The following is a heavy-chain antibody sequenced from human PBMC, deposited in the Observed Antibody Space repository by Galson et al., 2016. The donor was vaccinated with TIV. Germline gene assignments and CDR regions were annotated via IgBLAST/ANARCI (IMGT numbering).Heavy chain of an antibody. V-gene: IGHV1-18*01. Sequence: SVKVSCRAPGGTFTNYGITWVRQAPGQGLQWMGWISGHSGQRKFAEKFQGRVSITAHTSTSTAYMELRSLKADDTAVYYCARDDMDYDSSGYMDDWGQGTLVIVSS. CDR3: ARDDMDYDSSGYMDD. J-gene: IGHJ4*02. CDR1: GGTFTNYG. D-gene: IGHD3-22*01. CDR2: ISGHSGQR.